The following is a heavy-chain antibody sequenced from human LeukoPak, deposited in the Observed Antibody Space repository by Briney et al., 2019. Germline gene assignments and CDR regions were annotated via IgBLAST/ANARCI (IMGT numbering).Heavy chain of an antibody. V-gene: IGHV3-30*02. CDR2: IFYDGSLK. Sequence: GGSLRLSCAASGFTFTTYGMHWVRQAPGKGLQWVAFIFYDGSLKYYGDSVKGRFSISRDNSKNTVSLQMNSLRAEDTAVYYCAKDHSPYYDSSGYLDYWGQGTLVTVSS. D-gene: IGHD3-22*01. CDR1: GFTFTTYG. J-gene: IGHJ4*02. CDR3: AKDHSPYYDSSGYLDY.